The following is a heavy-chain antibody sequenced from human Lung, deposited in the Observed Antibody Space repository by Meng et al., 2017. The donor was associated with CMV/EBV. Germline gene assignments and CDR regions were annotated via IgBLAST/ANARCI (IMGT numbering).Heavy chain of an antibody. V-gene: IGHV1-8*01. Sequence: ASVXVSXKASGYTFTRYDINWVRQAAGQGLEWMGWMNTNSGNTGYAQNFQGRVTMTRNTATGTAYMELTSLKSEDTAVYYCAREEILVEASAVGRAKYYYSGMDAWGQGNXVT. CDR1: GYTFTRYD. CDR3: AREEILVEASAVGRAKYYYSGMDA. D-gene: IGHD2-15*01. J-gene: IGHJ6*01. CDR2: MNTNSGNT.